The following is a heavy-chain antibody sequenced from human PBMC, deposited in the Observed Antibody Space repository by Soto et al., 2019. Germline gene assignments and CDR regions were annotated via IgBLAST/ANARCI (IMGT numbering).Heavy chain of an antibody. D-gene: IGHD3-22*01. CDR2: MKNQGSGWTT. Sequence: EVQLVESGGGLVEPGGSLRLSCAASGFTFKNAWMVWVRQAPGKGLEWVGRMKNQGSGWTTDYAAPVNGRFTISRDDSQNTLHLHMNSLKTEDTGVYYCSWDNTAYYYLAYWGQGTLVTVSS. J-gene: IGHJ4*02. V-gene: IGHV3-15*07. CDR1: GFTFKNAW. CDR3: SWDNTAYYYLAY.